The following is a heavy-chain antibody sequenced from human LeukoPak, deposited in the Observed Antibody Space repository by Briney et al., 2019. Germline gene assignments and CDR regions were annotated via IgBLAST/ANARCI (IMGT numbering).Heavy chain of an antibody. CDR2: INHSGST. Sequence: SETLSLICAVYGGSFSGYYWSWIRQPPGKGLEWIGEINHSGSTNYNPSLKSRVTTSVDTSKNQFSLKLSSVTAADTAVYYCARGTMMVGPWGQGTQVTVSS. D-gene: IGHD3-22*01. CDR1: GGSFSGYY. CDR3: ARGTMMVGP. V-gene: IGHV4-34*01. J-gene: IGHJ5*02.